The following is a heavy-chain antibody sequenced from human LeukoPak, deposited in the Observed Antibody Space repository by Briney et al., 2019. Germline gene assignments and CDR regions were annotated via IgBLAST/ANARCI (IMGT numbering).Heavy chain of an antibody. V-gene: IGHV3-23*01. Sequence: GGSLRLSCAASGFTFSSYGMSWVRQAPGKGLEWVSAISGSGGSTYYADSVKGRFTISRDNAENTLFLQMNSLRAEDTAVYYCSRAYDSGTYSSFDSWGREPWSPSPQ. CDR2: ISGSGGST. CDR3: SRAYDSGTYSSFDS. D-gene: IGHD3-10*01. CDR1: GFTFSSYG. J-gene: IGHJ4*02.